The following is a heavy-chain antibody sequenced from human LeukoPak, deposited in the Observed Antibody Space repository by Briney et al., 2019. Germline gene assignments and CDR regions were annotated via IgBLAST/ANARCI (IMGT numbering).Heavy chain of an antibody. J-gene: IGHJ4*02. CDR3: TRGGGSKPFDY. CDR1: GFTFTSYY. D-gene: IGHD1-26*01. CDR2: INPSGGST. Sequence: ASVKVSCKASGFTFTSYYMHWVRQAPGQGLEWMGIINPSGGSTSYAQKFQGRVTMTRDTSTSTVYMELSSLRSEDTAVYYCTRGGGSKPFDYWGQGTLVTVSS. V-gene: IGHV1-46*01.